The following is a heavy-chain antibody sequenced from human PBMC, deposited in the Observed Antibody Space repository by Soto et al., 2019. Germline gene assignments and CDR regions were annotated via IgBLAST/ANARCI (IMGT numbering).Heavy chain of an antibody. D-gene: IGHD3-10*01. CDR1: GGSISSGGYY. Sequence: QVQLQESGPGLVKPSQTLSLTCTVSGGSISSGGYYWSWIRQHPGKGLEWIGYIYYSGSTYYNPSLKSRVTISVDTSKNQFSPKLSSVTAADTAVYYCARGGTGSYPAKFDPWGQGTLVTVSS. CDR3: ARGGTGSYPAKFDP. J-gene: IGHJ5*02. CDR2: IYYSGST. V-gene: IGHV4-31*03.